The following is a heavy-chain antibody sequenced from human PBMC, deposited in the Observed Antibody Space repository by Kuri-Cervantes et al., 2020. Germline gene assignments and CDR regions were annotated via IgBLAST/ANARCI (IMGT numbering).Heavy chain of an antibody. V-gene: IGHV4-38-2*01. J-gene: IGHJ5*02. CDR2: IYYSGST. CDR1: GYSISSGYY. Sequence: SETLSLTCAVSGYSISSGYYWGWIRQPPGKGLEWIGYIYYSGSTVYNPSLKSRVTISVDTSKNQFSLKLTSVTAADTAVYYCARGYSYGWRWFDPWGQGTLVTVSS. CDR3: ARGYSYGWRWFDP. D-gene: IGHD5-18*01.